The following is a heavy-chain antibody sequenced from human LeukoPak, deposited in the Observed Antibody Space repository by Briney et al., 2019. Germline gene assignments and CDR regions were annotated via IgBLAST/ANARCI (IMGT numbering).Heavy chain of an antibody. D-gene: IGHD6-13*01. V-gene: IGHV1-18*01. CDR3: ARAGNRKGNGAADGIWGTASDY. J-gene: IGHJ4*02. CDR1: GYTFTSYG. Sequence: GASVKVSCKASGYTFTSYGISWVRQAPGQGLEWMGWISAYNGNTNYAQKLQGRVTMTTDTSTSTAYMELRSLRSDDTAVYYCARAGNRKGNGAADGIWGTASDYWGQGTLVTVSS. CDR2: ISAYNGNT.